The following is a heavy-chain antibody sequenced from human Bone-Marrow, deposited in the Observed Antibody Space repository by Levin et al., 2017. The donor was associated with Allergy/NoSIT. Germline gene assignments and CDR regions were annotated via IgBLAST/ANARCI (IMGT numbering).Heavy chain of an antibody. CDR1: GFTFTSSA. CDR2: IVVGSGNT. CDR3: AAEPSSGWYYFDY. D-gene: IGHD6-19*01. Sequence: KISCKASGFTFTSSAVQWVRQARGQRLEWIGWIVVGSGNTNYAQKFQERVTITRDMSTSTAYMELSSLRSEDTAVYYCAAEPSSGWYYFDYWGQGTLVTVSS. V-gene: IGHV1-58*01. J-gene: IGHJ4*02.